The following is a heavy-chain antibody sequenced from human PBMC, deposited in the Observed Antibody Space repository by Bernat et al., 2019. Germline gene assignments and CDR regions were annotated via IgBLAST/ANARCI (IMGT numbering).Heavy chain of an antibody. D-gene: IGHD3-3*01. CDR2: IIPIFGTA. J-gene: IGHJ3*02. Sequence: QVQLVQSGAEVKKPGSSVKVSCKASGGTFSSYAISWVRQAPGQGLEWMGGIIPIFGTANYAQKFQGRVTITADESTSTAYMELSSLRSEDTAVYYCARRPTNYDFWSGLDAFDIWGQGTMVTVSS. CDR3: ARRPTNYDFWSGLDAFDI. CDR1: GGTFSSYA. V-gene: IGHV1-69*01.